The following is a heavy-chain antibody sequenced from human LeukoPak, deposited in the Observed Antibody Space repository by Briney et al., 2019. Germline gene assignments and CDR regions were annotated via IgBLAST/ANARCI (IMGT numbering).Heavy chain of an antibody. J-gene: IGHJ4*02. CDR3: ARGHRYYYDSSGYRD. CDR2: ISSNGGST. Sequence: GSLRLSCAASGFTFSSYAMHWVRQAPGKGLEYVSAISSNGGSTYYANSVKGRFTISRDNSKNTLYLQMGSPRAEDMAVYYCARGHRYYYDSSGYRDWGQGTLVTVSS. CDR1: GFTFSSYA. D-gene: IGHD3-22*01. V-gene: IGHV3-64*01.